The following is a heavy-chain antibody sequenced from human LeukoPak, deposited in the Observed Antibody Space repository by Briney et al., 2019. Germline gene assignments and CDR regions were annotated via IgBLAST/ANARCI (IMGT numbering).Heavy chain of an antibody. CDR1: GYICISYL. V-gene: IGHV1-18*04. Sequence: ASVKVSCKASGYICISYLIRWVRQAPGQGLEWMGWINAYNSNTNYAQKLQGRVTMTTDTSTSTAYMELRSLRYEDTAVYYCTADYSGYYDYVWGSYRHDYYGMDIWGKGTTVTVSS. CDR3: TADYSGYYDYVWGSYRHDYYGMDI. D-gene: IGHD3-16*02. J-gene: IGHJ6*04. CDR2: INAYNSNT.